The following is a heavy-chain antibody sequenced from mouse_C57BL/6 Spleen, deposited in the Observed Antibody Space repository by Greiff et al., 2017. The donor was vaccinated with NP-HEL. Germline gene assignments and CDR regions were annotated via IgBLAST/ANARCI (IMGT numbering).Heavy chain of an antibody. CDR3: ARGLRYFAY. J-gene: IGHJ3*01. CDR1: GYTFTSYW. V-gene: IGHV1-64*01. CDR2: IHPNSGST. Sequence: VQLQQPGAELVKPGASVKLSCKASGYTFTSYWMHWVKQRPGQGLEWIGMIHPNSGSTNYNEKFTSKATLTVDKSSSTAYMQLSSLTSEDSAVYYCARGLRYFAYWGQGTLVTVSA. D-gene: IGHD1-1*01.